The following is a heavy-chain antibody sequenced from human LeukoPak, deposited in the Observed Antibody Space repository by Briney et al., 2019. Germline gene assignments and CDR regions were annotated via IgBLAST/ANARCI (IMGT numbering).Heavy chain of an antibody. V-gene: IGHV3-23*01. Sequence: TGGSLRLSCAASGFTFSSYAMSWVRQAPGKGLEWVSAVSGSGGATYYSGSVKGRFAISRDNSKNTLYLQINSLRAEDTAVYYCAKYRGYNYDYAIDYWGQGTLVTVSS. J-gene: IGHJ4*02. D-gene: IGHD5-18*01. CDR1: GFTFSSYA. CDR3: AKYRGYNYDYAIDY. CDR2: VSGSGGAT.